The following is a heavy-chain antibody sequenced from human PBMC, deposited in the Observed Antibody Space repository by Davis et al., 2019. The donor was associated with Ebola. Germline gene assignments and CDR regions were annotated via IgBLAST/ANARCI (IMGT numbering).Heavy chain of an antibody. CDR1: GYTFSGYY. V-gene: IGHV1-2*06. CDR2: INPNSGGT. Sequence: ASVKVSCKASGYTFSGYYMHWVRQAPGQGLEWMGRINPNSGGTNYEQKFQGRVTMTRDTSISTAYMELSRLRSDDTAVYYCARGYDSSGYTHWGQGTLVTVSS. CDR3: ARGYDSSGYTH. D-gene: IGHD3-22*01. J-gene: IGHJ4*02.